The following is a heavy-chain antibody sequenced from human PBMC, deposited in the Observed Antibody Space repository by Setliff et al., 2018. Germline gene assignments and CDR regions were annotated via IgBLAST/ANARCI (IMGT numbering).Heavy chain of an antibody. CDR2: VSGSGVNT. D-gene: IGHD3-10*01. J-gene: IGHJ5*02. CDR3: AKDLGVNFGELIA. CDR1: GFSFSRHR. V-gene: IGHV3-23*01. Sequence: GGSLRLSCVVSGFSFSRHRMNWVRQAPGKGLEWVSGVSGSGVNTFYADSVKGRFTISRDDSKNTLYLQMNSLRTEDTALYYCAKDLGVNFGELIAWGQGTLVTVSS.